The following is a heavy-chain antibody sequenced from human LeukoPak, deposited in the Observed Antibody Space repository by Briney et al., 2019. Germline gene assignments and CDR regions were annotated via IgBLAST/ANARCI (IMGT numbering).Heavy chain of an antibody. CDR1: GFTVSNNY. CDR2: IYSGGST. D-gene: IGHD5-24*01. J-gene: IGHJ4*02. V-gene: IGHV3-53*01. Sequence: GGSLRLSCAASGFTVSNNYMNWVRQAPGKGLEWVSAIYSGGSTYYADSVKGRFTISRDNSKNTLYLQMNSLRAEDTAVYYCARGSGYNFGPYDYWGQGTLVTVSS. CDR3: ARGSGYNFGPYDY.